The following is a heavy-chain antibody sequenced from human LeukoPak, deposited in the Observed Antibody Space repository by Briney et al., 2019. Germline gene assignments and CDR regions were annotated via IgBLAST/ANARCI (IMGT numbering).Heavy chain of an antibody. D-gene: IGHD5-12*01. CDR1: GFTFSSYA. CDR2: ISGSGGST. V-gene: IGHV3-23*01. CDR3: AKADIVARGY. J-gene: IGHJ4*02. Sequence: GGSLRLSCAASGFTFSSYAMSWVRQASGKGLEWVSAISGSGGSTYYADSAKGRFTISRDNSKNTLYLQMNSLRAEDTAVYYCAKADIVARGYWGQGTLVTVSS.